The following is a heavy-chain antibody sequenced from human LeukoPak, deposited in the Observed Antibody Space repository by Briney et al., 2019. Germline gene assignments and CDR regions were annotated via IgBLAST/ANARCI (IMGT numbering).Heavy chain of an antibody. CDR2: ITTSSTYI. V-gene: IGHV3-21*01. J-gene: IGHJ4*02. D-gene: IGHD4-17*01. CDR3: AKVDYGDPNWDS. CDR1: GFSFSTYN. Sequence: GGSLRLSCAASGFSFSTYNMNWVRQAPGKGLEWVSSITTSSTYIYYADSVKGRFTISGDNSKNTLYLQMNSLRAEDTAVYYCAKVDYGDPNWDSWGQGTLVTVSS.